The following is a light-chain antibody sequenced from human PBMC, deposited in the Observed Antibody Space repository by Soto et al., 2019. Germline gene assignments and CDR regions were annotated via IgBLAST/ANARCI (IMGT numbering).Light chain of an antibody. J-gene: IGKJ4*01. CDR3: MQGTTLT. V-gene: IGKV2-30*01. Sequence: DVVMTQSPLSLPVTLGQPASISCRSSQSLVYSDGNTYLNWFQQRPGQSPRRLIYKVSNRDSGVPDRISGSGSGTDFTLKISRVEAEDVGVYYYMQGTTLTFGGGTKVEIK. CDR2: KVS. CDR1: QSLVYSDGNTY.